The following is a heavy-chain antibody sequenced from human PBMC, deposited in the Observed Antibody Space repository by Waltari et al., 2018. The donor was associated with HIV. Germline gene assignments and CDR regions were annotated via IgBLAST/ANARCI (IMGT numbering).Heavy chain of an antibody. CDR1: GFTFSSYA. D-gene: IGHD1-1*01. CDR3: ARDGDGGQPGDWFDP. V-gene: IGHV3-64*01. J-gene: IGHJ5*02. Sequence: EVQLVESGGGLVQPGGSLRLSCAASGFTFSSYAMHWVRQAPGKGLEYVSAISSNGGSTYYANSVKGRFTISRDNSKNTLYLQMGSLRAEDMAVYYCARDGDGGQPGDWFDPWGQGTLVTVSS. CDR2: ISSNGGST.